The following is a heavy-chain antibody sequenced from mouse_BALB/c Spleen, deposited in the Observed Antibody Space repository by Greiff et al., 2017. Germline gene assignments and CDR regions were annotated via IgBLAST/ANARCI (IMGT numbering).Heavy chain of an antibody. Sequence: QVHVKQPGAELVRPGASVKLSCKASGYTFTSYWMHWVKQRPGQGLEWIGEINPSNGRTNYNEKFKSKATLTVDKSSSTAYMQLSSLTSEDSAVYDCARRGTGTSWYFDVWGAGTTVTVSS. CDR1: GYTFTSYW. CDR2: INPSNGRT. CDR3: ARRGTGTSWYFDV. D-gene: IGHD4-1*01. J-gene: IGHJ1*01. V-gene: IGHV1S81*02.